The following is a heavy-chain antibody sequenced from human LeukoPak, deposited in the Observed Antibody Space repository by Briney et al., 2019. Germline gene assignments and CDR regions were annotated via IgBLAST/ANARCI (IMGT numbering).Heavy chain of an antibody. CDR1: GYTFTGYA. CDR2: INAGNGNT. Sequence: ASVKVSCKASGYTFTGYAMHWVRQAPGQRLEWMGWINAGNGNTKYSQKFQGRVTITRDTSASTAYMELSSLRSEDTAVYYCARGASMVRGVIPSEGYYGMDVWGKGTTVTVSS. V-gene: IGHV1-3*01. CDR3: ARGASMVRGVIPSEGYYGMDV. D-gene: IGHD3-10*01. J-gene: IGHJ6*04.